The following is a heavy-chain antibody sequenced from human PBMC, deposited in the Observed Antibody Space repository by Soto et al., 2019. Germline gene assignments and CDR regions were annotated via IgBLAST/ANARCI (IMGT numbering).Heavy chain of an antibody. CDR1: GYTFTGYY. V-gene: IGHV1-2*04. CDR2: INPNSGGT. CDR3: ARGPSTAAIGYYYYGMDV. Sequence: ASVKVSCKASGYTFTGYYMHWVRQAPGQGLEWMGWINPNSGGTNYAQKFQGWVTMTRDTSISTAYMELSRLRSDDTAVYYCARGPSTAAIGYYYYGMDVWGQGTTVTVS. J-gene: IGHJ6*02. D-gene: IGHD2-2*02.